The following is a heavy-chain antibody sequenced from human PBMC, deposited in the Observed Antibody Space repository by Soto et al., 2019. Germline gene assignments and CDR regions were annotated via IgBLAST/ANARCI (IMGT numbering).Heavy chain of an antibody. CDR1: GFTFSSYA. V-gene: IGHV3-23*01. D-gene: IGHD1-26*01. CDR3: AKKGAVGATYFFDY. CDR2: ISGGRGST. J-gene: IGHJ4*02. Sequence: EVQLLESGGGLVQPGGSLRLSCAASGFTFSSYAMSWVRQAPGKGLEWVSAISGGRGSTHYADSVKGRFTISRDTSKNTLYLQRNRLRAADTAVYYCAKKGAVGATYFFDYWGQGALVTVSS.